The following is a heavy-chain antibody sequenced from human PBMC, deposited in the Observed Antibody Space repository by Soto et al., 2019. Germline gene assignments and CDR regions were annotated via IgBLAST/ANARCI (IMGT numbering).Heavy chain of an antibody. CDR1: RDSISRDDYY. CDR2: IYYTGST. CDR3: ARGGTYYYDSSGYYSNWFDP. Sequence: PSETLSLTCTVSRDSISRDDYYWSWIRQPPGKGLEWIGYIYYTGSTHYNPSLKSRVTISVDTSKNQFSLKLSSVTAADTAVYYCARGGTYYYDSSGYYSNWFDPWGQGTLVTVS. J-gene: IGHJ5*02. D-gene: IGHD3-22*01. V-gene: IGHV4-30-4*01.